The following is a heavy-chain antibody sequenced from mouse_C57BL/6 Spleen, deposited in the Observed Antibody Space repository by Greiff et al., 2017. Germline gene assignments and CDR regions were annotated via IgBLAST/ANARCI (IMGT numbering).Heavy chain of an antibody. Sequence: QVQLKQSGAELVRPGASVTLSCKASGYTFTDYEMHWVKQTPVHGLEWIGAIDPETGGTAYNQKFKGKAILTADKSSSTAYMELRSLTSEDSAVYYCTRGLLRPFDYWGQGTTLTVSS. J-gene: IGHJ2*01. CDR1: GYTFTDYE. V-gene: IGHV1-15*01. CDR3: TRGLLRPFDY. D-gene: IGHD2-3*01. CDR2: IDPETGGT.